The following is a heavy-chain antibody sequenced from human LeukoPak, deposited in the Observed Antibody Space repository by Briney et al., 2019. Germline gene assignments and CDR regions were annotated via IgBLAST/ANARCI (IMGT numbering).Heavy chain of an antibody. Sequence: SETLSLTCTVSGASIRSYDWSWIRQPPGKGLEWIGYIYYGGRTTYTPSLKSRLTMSVDTSKNQFSLKLSSVTAGDAAVYYCAGEPQAGFRFHYWVRGTLVSVSS. J-gene: IGHJ4*02. CDR1: GASIRSYD. CDR3: AGEPQAGFRFHY. V-gene: IGHV4-59*12. CDR2: IYYGGRT. D-gene: IGHD6-13*01.